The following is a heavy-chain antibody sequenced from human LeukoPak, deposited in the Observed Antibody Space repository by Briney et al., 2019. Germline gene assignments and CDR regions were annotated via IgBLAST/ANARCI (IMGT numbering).Heavy chain of an antibody. CDR1: GGSISSYY. CDR3: ASVAGNGDYFDY. CDR2: IYYSGST. Sequence: PSETLSLTCTVSGGSISSYYWSWIRQPPGKGLEWIGYIYYSGSTNYNPSLKSRVTISVDTSKNQFSLKLSSVTAADTAVYYCASVAGNGDYFDYWGQGTLVTVSS. J-gene: IGHJ4*02. D-gene: IGHD3-10*01. V-gene: IGHV4-59*01.